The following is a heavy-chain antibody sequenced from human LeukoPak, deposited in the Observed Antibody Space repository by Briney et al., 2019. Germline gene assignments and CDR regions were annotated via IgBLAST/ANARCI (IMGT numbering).Heavy chain of an antibody. CDR1: GFSFSTNY. J-gene: IGHJ2*01. Sequence: GGSPTLSCEGSGFSFSTNYMNWVRQAPGKGLEWVSILYSGGSTYYADSVKGRLTVSRDSSKNTLYLHMNSLRAEDTAVYYCARVGDHYHWYLDVWGRGTLVTASS. CDR2: LYSGGST. V-gene: IGHV3-53*01. D-gene: IGHD3-10*01. CDR3: ARVGDHYHWYLDV.